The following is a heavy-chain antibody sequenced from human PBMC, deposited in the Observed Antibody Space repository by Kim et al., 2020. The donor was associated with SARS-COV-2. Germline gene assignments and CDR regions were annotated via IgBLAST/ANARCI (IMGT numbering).Heavy chain of an antibody. J-gene: IGHJ4*02. Sequence: TYYADAVKGRCTITRDNSKNPLYLQMDSLRADDTAVYYCAKDLAPQDYWGQGTLVTVSS. CDR2: T. D-gene: IGHD3-3*02. V-gene: IGHV3-23*01. CDR3: AKDLAPQDY.